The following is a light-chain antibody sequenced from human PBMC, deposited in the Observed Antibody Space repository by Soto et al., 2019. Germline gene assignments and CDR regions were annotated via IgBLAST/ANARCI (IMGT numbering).Light chain of an antibody. V-gene: IGKV3-20*01. J-gene: IGKJ2*01. CDR1: QSVSGNY. Sequence: EIVLTQSPGTLSLSPGERGTLSCRASQSVSGNYLAWYQQKPGQSPRLLIYGSSDRATGIPDRFSGSGSETDFTLTISRVEPQDFAVYYCQQYGSSPPYTFGQGTKLEIK. CDR2: GSS. CDR3: QQYGSSPPYT.